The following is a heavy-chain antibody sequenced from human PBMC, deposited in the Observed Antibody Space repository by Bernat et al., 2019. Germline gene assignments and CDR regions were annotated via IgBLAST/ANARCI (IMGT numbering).Heavy chain of an antibody. J-gene: IGHJ4*02. D-gene: IGHD1-20*01. CDR1: GFTFSSYG. CDR2: ISYDGSNK. CDR3: AKAFHNWNEFDY. V-gene: IGHV3-30*18. Sequence: QVQLVESGGGVVQPGRSLRLSCAASGFTFSSYGMHWVRQAPGKGLEWVAVISYDGSNKYYADSVKGRFTISRDNSKNTLYLQMNSLRAEDTAVYYCAKAFHNWNEFDYCGKGTTVT.